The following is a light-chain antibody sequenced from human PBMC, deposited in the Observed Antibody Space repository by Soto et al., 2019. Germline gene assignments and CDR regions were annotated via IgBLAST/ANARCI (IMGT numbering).Light chain of an antibody. Sequence: QSVLTQPPSVSEAPWQRVTIFCSGSTSNVGNNAVDWYQQLPGKAPKLLIYYDDLLASGVSHRFSGSKSGTSASLAISGLQPEDEADYYCTSHAGNYNFPYVFGTGTKVTVL. CDR1: TSNVGNNA. J-gene: IGLJ1*01. CDR3: TSHAGNYNFPYV. V-gene: IGLV1-36*01. CDR2: YDD.